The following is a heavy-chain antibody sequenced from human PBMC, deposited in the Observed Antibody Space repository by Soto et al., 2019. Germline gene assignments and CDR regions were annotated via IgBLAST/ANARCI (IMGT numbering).Heavy chain of an antibody. D-gene: IGHD2-21*01. V-gene: IGHV3-23*01. J-gene: IGHJ3*02. CDR2: ISGSGGST. Sequence: GGSLRLSCAASGFTFSSYAMSWVRQAPGKGLEWVSAISGSGGSTYYADSVKGRFTISRDNSKNTLYLQMNSLRAEDTAVYYCARLFLNVDAFDIWGQGTMVTVSS. CDR3: ARLFLNVDAFDI. CDR1: GFTFSSYA.